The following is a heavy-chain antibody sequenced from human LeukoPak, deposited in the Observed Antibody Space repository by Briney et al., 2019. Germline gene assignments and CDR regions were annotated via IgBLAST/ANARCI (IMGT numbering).Heavy chain of an antibody. J-gene: IGHJ4*02. CDR2: ISGSGGST. D-gene: IGHD6-13*01. Sequence: QPGGSLRLSCAASGFTFSSYAMSWVRHAPGKGLEWVSAISGSGGSTYYADSGKGRFTIARDNSKNTQYLQMNSLRAEDTAVYYCAKAIAAAGTGATTFDHWGQGALVTVSS. CDR1: GFTFSSYA. CDR3: AKAIAAAGTGATTFDH. V-gene: IGHV3-23*01.